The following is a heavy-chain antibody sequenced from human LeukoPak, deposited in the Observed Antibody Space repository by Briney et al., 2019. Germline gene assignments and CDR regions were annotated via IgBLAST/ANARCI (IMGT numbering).Heavy chain of an antibody. D-gene: IGHD6-19*01. V-gene: IGHV4-34*01. CDR2: INHSGST. CDR3: VRTPGIAVAGTKYFDY. Sequence: SETLSLTCAVYGGSFSGYYWSWIRQPPGKGLEWIGEINHSGSTNYNPSLKSRVTISVDTSKNQFSLKLSSVTAADTAVYYCVRTPGIAVAGTKYFDYWGQGTLVTVSS. J-gene: IGHJ4*02. CDR1: GGSFSGYY.